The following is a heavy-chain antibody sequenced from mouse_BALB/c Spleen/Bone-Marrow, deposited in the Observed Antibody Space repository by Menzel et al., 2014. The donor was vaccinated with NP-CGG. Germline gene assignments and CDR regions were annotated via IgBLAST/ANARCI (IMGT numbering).Heavy chain of an antibody. CDR3: ARRAYGGSYGFAY. D-gene: IGHD1-1*01. Sequence: QVQLQQSGAELAKPGASVKMSCKASGYTFXSYWMHWVKQRPGQGLEWIGYINPSTGYTEYNQKFKDKATLTADKSSSTAYMQLSSLTSEDSAVYYCARRAYGGSYGFAYWGQGTLVTVSA. CDR1: GYTFXSYW. V-gene: IGHV1-7*01. CDR2: INPSTGYT. J-gene: IGHJ3*01.